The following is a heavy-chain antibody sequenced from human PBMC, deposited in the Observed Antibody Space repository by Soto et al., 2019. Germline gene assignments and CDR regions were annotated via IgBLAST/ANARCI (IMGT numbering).Heavy chain of an antibody. CDR3: APNYDYVWGSYPAAQFDP. D-gene: IGHD3-16*02. Sequence: QVKLVQSGAEVKKPGSSVKVSCKASGGTFSSYAISWVRQAPGQGLEWMGGIIPIFGTANYAQKFQGRVTITADESTSTAYMELSSLRSEDTAVYYCAPNYDYVWGSYPAAQFDPWGQGTLVTVSS. J-gene: IGHJ5*02. V-gene: IGHV1-69*12. CDR2: IIPIFGTA. CDR1: GGTFSSYA.